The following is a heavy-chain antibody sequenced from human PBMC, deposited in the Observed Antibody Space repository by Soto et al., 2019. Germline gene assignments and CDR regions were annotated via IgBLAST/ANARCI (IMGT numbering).Heavy chain of an antibody. CDR2: ISSSSSYT. J-gene: IGHJ4*02. D-gene: IGHD2-2*02. V-gene: IGHV3-11*06. Sequence: GGSLRLSCAASGFTFSDYYMSWIRQAPGKGLEWVSYISSSSSYTNYADSVKGRFTISRDNAKNSLYLQMNSLRAEDTAVYYCASSRSSTSCYIGSDYWGQGTLVTVSS. CDR3: ASSRSSTSCYIGSDY. CDR1: GFTFSDYY.